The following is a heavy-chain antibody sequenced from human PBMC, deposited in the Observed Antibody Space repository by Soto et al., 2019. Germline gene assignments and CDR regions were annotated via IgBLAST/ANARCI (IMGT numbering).Heavy chain of an antibody. Sequence: SGTLSLTCAVSCGSISSNSYYWGWIRQPPGKGPEWIGKLHCFGSPYYNPSPQSRVTISVDTSKNHFSLKLNSVTAADTAVYYCARHAFGSGFYYGMGVWGQGTTLTVS. V-gene: IGHV4-39*01. CDR3: ARHAFGSGFYYGMGV. CDR2: LHCFGSP. J-gene: IGHJ6*02. D-gene: IGHD3-10*01. CDR1: CGSISSNSYY.